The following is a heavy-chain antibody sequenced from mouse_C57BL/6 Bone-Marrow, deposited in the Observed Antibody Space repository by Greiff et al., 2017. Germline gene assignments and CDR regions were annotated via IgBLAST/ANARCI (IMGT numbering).Heavy chain of an antibody. J-gene: IGHJ2*01. CDR2: LDPENGDT. V-gene: IGHV14-4*01. CDR3: TCSYVAY. CDR1: GFNIKDDY. Sequence: EVMLVESGAELVRPGASVKLSCTASGFNIKDDYMYWVKQRTEQGLEWIGWLDPENGDTEYASKFHGKATITADTSSNTAYLQLSRLTSEATAVYYFTCSYVAYWGQGTTLTVSA.